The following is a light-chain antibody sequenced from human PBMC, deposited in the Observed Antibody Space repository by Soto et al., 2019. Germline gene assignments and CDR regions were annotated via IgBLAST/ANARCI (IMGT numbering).Light chain of an antibody. CDR1: SGYSTYA. J-gene: IGLJ3*02. Sequence: QPVLTQSPSASASLGASVKLTCTLSSGYSTYAIAWHQQQSEKGPRFLMKINYDGTHSKGDGFFDRFSGSXXGAERHLTISSLQSEDEADYYCQSLGTGIQVFGGGTKLTVL. CDR2: INYDGTH. V-gene: IGLV4-69*01. CDR3: QSLGTGIQV.